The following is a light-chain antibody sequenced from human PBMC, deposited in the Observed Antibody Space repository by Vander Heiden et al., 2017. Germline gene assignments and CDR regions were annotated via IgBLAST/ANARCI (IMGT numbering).Light chain of an antibody. CDR1: SSDVGGCNC. CDR2: DVS. Sequence: SALTQPASVSGSPGQSITISCTGTSSDVGGCNCVSWYQQHPGKAPKLMIYDVSHRPSGVSSRFSGSKSGNTASLTISGLQTEDEADYYCSSYTSTFVVFGGGTKVTVL. V-gene: IGLV2-14*01. J-gene: IGLJ2*01. CDR3: SSYTSTFVV.